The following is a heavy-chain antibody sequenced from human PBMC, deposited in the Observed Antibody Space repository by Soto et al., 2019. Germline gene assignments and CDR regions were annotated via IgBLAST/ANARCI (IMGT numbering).Heavy chain of an antibody. CDR2: ISAYNGNT. CDR1: GYTFTSYG. Sequence: ASVKVSCKASGYTFTSYGISWVRQAPGQGLEWMGWISAYNGNTNYAQKLQGRVTMTTDTSTSTAYMELRSLRSDDTAVYYCARVSNIWGGYDWKDLDHWGQGTLLTVSS. J-gene: IGHJ4*02. CDR3: ARVSNIWGGYDWKDLDH. V-gene: IGHV1-18*04. D-gene: IGHD5-12*01.